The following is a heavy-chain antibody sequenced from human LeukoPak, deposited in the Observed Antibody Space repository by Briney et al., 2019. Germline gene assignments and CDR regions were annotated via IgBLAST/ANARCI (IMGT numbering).Heavy chain of an antibody. D-gene: IGHD3-16*01. V-gene: IGHV3-49*04. Sequence: PGRSVRPSCRTSGFTFVNYGLSWVRQAPGKGLEWVGFIRSKAYGGTTEYAASVKGRFTISRDDSKSIAYLQMNSLKTEDTAVYYCTRGGTFGGAPDYWGQGTLVTVSS. J-gene: IGHJ4*02. CDR2: IRSKAYGGTT. CDR1: GFTFVNYG. CDR3: TRGGTFGGAPDY.